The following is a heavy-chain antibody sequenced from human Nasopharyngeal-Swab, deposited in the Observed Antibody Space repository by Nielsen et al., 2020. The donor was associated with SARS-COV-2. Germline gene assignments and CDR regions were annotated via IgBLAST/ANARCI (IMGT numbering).Heavy chain of an antibody. CDR1: GFTFSSYS. Sequence: GGSLRLSCAASGFTFSSYSMNWVRQAPGQGLEWVSSISSSSSYIYYADSVKGRFTISRDNAKNSLYLQMNSLRAEDTAVYYCASAYYDFWSGDEYYFDYWGQGTLVTVSS. D-gene: IGHD3-3*01. V-gene: IGHV3-21*01. CDR2: ISSSSSYI. J-gene: IGHJ4*02. CDR3: ASAYYDFWSGDEYYFDY.